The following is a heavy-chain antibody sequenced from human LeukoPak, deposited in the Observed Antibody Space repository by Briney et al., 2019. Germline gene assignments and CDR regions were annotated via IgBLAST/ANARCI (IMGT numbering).Heavy chain of an antibody. D-gene: IGHD3-3*01. Sequence: ASVKVSCKASGYTFTSYYMHWVGQAPGQGLEWMGIINPSGGSTSYAQKFQGRVTMTRDTSTSTVYMELSSLRSEDTAVYYCASHDGEDFDYWGQGTLVTVSS. J-gene: IGHJ4*02. CDR3: ASHDGEDFDY. CDR2: INPSGGST. CDR1: GYTFTSYY. V-gene: IGHV1-46*01.